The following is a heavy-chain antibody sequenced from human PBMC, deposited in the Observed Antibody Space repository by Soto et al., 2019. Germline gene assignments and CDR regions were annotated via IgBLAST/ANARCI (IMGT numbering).Heavy chain of an antibody. CDR1: GFTFDSYA. V-gene: IGHV3-23*01. D-gene: IGHD2-15*01. CDR2: ISGSGGTT. CDR3: APIVVVAAKGIDS. Sequence: PGGSLRLSCAASGFTFDSYAMNWVRQAPGKGLEWVSRISGSGGTTYYADSVKGRFTISRDNSKNTLYLQMNSLRAEDTAVYYCAPIVVVAAKGIDSWGQGTLVTVSS. J-gene: IGHJ4*02.